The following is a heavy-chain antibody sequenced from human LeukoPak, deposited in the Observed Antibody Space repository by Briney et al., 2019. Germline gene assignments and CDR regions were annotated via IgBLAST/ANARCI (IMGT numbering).Heavy chain of an antibody. CDR2: ISFVGSNK. J-gene: IGHJ5*02. V-gene: IGHV3-30-3*01. D-gene: IGHD3-3*01. Sequence: GRSRRLSCAASGSTFSSYAMHWVRQPPGKGRGWVAVISFVGSNKYYADSVKGPSTTSRENSKTTLYRQIDSLRAEDMAVCYVVRDEISFGVDTEYWFDPWGQGTMVTVSS. CDR3: VRDEISFGVDTEYWFDP. CDR1: GSTFSSYA.